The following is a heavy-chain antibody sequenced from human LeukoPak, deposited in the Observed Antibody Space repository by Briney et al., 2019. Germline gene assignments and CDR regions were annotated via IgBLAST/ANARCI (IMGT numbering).Heavy chain of an antibody. CDR3: ARGDSSSWSLFDY. Sequence: PSETLSLTCTVSGGSISSGYYYWGWIRQPPGKGLEWIGSIYESGRTHYNPSLRSRVTISVDTPKNQFSLELSSVTAADTAVYYCARGDSSSWSLFDYWGQGTLVTVSS. V-gene: IGHV4-39*01. J-gene: IGHJ4*02. CDR2: IYESGRT. D-gene: IGHD6-13*01. CDR1: GGSISSGYYY.